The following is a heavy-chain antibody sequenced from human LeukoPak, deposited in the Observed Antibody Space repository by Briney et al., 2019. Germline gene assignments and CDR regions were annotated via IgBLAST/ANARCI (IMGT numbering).Heavy chain of an antibody. D-gene: IGHD6-19*01. CDR1: GFTFSSYA. CDR3: AKSYSTGWYPNWFDP. Sequence: PGGSLRLSCAASGFTFSSYAMSWVRQAPGKGLEWVSAISGSGGSTYYADSVKGRFTISRDNSKNTLYLQMNSLRAEDTAFYYCAKSYSTGWYPNWFDPWGQGTLVTVSS. CDR2: ISGSGGST. V-gene: IGHV3-23*01. J-gene: IGHJ5*02.